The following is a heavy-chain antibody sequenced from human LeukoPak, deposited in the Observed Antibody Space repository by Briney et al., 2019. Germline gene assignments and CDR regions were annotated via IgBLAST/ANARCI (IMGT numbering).Heavy chain of an antibody. CDR2: IYYSGST. V-gene: IGHV4-59*08. Sequence: SETLSLTCTVSGGSISSYYWSWIRQPPGKGLEWIGYIYYSGSTNYNPPLKSRVTISVDTSKNQFSLKLSSVTAADTAVYYCARHLLRAKRQTHEFDPWGQGTLVTVSS. CDR1: GGSISSYY. D-gene: IGHD1-1*01. CDR3: ARHLLRAKRQTHEFDP. J-gene: IGHJ5*02.